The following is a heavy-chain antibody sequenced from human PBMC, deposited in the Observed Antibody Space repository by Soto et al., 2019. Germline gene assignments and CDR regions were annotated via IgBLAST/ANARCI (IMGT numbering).Heavy chain of an antibody. CDR2: IYFSGAT. V-gene: IGHV4-61*03. J-gene: IGHJ4*02. CDR1: GASVSSGDYY. D-gene: IGHD3-22*01. CDR3: VRVHADDSSGYYLDY. Sequence: QVQLQEAGPGLVKPSETLALNCSVSGASVSSGDYYWSWIRQPPGKGLEWIGYIYFSGATSYDPSLKRRVSISIDTCKNHFSLKLKSVTAADTAVYDCVRVHADDSSGYYLDYWGQGLMVSVSS.